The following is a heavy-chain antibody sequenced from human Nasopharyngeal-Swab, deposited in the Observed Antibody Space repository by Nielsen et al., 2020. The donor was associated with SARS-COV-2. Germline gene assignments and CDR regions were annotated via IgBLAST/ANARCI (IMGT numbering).Heavy chain of an antibody. Sequence: SETLSLTCTVSGASISSGDYYWCRIRQPAGKGLEWIGRMYTGGSPKYNPSLKSRVTISIDTSKNQLSLRLSSVTAADTAVYYCARDSPYYDSGGAVQGNWFDPWGQGILVTVSS. J-gene: IGHJ5*02. CDR3: ARDSPYYDSGGAVQGNWFDP. CDR2: MYTGGSP. CDR1: GASISSGDYY. V-gene: IGHV4-61*02. D-gene: IGHD3-22*01.